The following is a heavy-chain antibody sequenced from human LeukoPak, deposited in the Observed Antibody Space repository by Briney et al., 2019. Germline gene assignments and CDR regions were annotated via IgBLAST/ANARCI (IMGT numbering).Heavy chain of an antibody. D-gene: IGHD2-2*01. CDR2: ISSSGSTI. V-gene: IGHV3-48*03. CDR1: GFTFSSYE. Sequence: GGSLRLSCAASGFTFSSYEMNWVRQAPGKGLEWVSYISSSGSTIYYADSVKGRFTISRDNAKNSLYLQMNSLRAEDTAVYYCAGLTDIVVVPAAMRGAFDIWGQGTMVTVSS. CDR3: AGLTDIVVVPAAMRGAFDI. J-gene: IGHJ3*02.